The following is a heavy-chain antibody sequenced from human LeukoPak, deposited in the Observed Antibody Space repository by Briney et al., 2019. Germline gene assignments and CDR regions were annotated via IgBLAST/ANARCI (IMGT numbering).Heavy chain of an antibody. Sequence: GSLRLSCAASGFTFSSYRMNWVRQAPGKGLEWVSSISSSSSYIYYADSVKGRFTISRDNAKNSLYLQMNSLRAEDTAVYYCARDDSSSDYYGMDVWGQGTTVTVSS. CDR2: ISSSSSYI. CDR3: ARDDSSSDYYGMDV. V-gene: IGHV3-21*01. D-gene: IGHD6-6*01. CDR1: GFTFSSYR. J-gene: IGHJ6*02.